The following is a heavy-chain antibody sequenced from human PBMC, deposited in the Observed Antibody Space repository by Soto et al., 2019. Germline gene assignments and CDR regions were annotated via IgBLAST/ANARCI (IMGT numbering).Heavy chain of an antibody. CDR1: GGSISSGVYY. V-gene: IGHV4-31*03. Sequence: LXLTCTISGGSISSGVYYWSLILQHPGKGLEWIGYIYYSGSTYYNPSLKSRVTISVDTSKNQFSLKLSSVTAADTAVYYCARAETYYDFWSGRHYGMDVWGQGTTVTVSS. CDR2: IYYSGST. J-gene: IGHJ6*02. D-gene: IGHD3-3*01. CDR3: ARAETYYDFWSGRHYGMDV.